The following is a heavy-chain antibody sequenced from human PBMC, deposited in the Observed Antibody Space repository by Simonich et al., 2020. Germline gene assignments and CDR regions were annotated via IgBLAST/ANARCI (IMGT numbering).Heavy chain of an antibody. Sequence: QVQLQESGPGLVKPSETLSLTCAVSGYYISSGYYWGWIRQPPGKGLGWIGSIYHSGSTYYNPSLKSRVTISVDTSKNQFSLKLSSVTAADTAVYYCARVGYSNYYYYGMDVWGQGTTVTVSS. D-gene: IGHD6-13*01. V-gene: IGHV4-38-2*01. CDR1: GYYISSGYY. CDR3: ARVGYSNYYYYGMDV. J-gene: IGHJ6*02. CDR2: IYHSGST.